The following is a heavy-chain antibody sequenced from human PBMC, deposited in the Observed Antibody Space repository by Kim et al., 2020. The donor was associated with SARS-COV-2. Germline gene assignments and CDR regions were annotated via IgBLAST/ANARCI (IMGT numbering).Heavy chain of an antibody. D-gene: IGHD3-10*01. CDR3: ARLRSYYGSGYFDY. CDR1: GGSISSSSYY. CDR2: IYYSGST. Sequence: SETLSLTCTVSGGSISSSSYYWGWIRQPPGKGLEWIGSIYYSGSTYYNPSLKSRVTISVDTSKNQFSLKLSSVTAADTAVYYCARLRSYYGSGYFDYWGQGTLVTVSS. J-gene: IGHJ4*02. V-gene: IGHV4-39*01.